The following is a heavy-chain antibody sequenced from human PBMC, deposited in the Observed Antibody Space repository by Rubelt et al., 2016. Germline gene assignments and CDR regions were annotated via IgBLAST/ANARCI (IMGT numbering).Heavy chain of an antibody. J-gene: IGHJ4*02. D-gene: IGHD6-19*01. Sequence: QLQLQESGPGLVKPSETLSLTCTVSGGSISSSSYYWGWIRQPPGKGLEWIGSIYYSGSTYYNPSLKSRGPIAVDTSKNQFSLKLSSVTAADTAVYYCARLSSGWYYFDYWGQGTLVTVSS. CDR2: IYYSGST. V-gene: IGHV4-39*01. CDR1: GGSISSSSYY. CDR3: ARLSSGWYYFDY.